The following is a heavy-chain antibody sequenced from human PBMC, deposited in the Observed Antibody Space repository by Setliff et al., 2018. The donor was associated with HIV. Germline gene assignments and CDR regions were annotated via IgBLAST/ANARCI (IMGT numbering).Heavy chain of an antibody. D-gene: IGHD4-17*01. CDR3: ARDFGAVTTDY. CDR1: GYTFSNYG. V-gene: IGHV1-18*01. Sequence: ASVKVSCKGSGYTFSNYGISWVRQAPGQGLEWMGWISGYNGNTNYAQKFQGRVTMTVDTSTSTAYLDLTSLTSDDTAVYYCARDFGAVTTDYWGQGTLVTVSS. J-gene: IGHJ4*02. CDR2: ISGYNGNT.